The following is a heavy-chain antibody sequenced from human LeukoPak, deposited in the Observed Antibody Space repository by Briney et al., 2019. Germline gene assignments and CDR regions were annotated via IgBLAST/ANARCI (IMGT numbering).Heavy chain of an antibody. CDR3: ARGPHQHWPLGQF. CDR2: INDSGSP. Sequence: PSQTLSLTCTVSSGSISSSNYHWTWIRQPPGKGLDWIGEINDSGSPIYNPSLKSRVTISVDMSKNQFSVNLISVTAADTAVYYCARGPHQHWPLGQFWGQGSLVTVSS. V-gene: IGHV4-39*07. CDR1: SGSISSSNYH. D-gene: IGHD2-2*01. J-gene: IGHJ4*02.